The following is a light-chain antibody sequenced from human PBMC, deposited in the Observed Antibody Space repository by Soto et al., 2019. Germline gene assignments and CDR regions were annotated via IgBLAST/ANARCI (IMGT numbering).Light chain of an antibody. CDR3: QQTYNPPWT. CDR2: GAS. Sequence: DIQMTQSPSSLSASVGDRVTITCRASQPITRYLNWYQHKPGRAPNLLIYGASTLQSGVPSRFSGSGSGTDFTLTISSLQPEDFAAYYCQQTYNPPWTFGLGTKVEI. J-gene: IGKJ1*01. CDR1: QPITRY. V-gene: IGKV1-39*01.